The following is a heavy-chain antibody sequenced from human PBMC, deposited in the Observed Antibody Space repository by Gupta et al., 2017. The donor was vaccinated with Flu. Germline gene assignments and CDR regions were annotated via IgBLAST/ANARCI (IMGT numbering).Heavy chain of an antibody. CDR3: ARAVYYDFWSGYFLHYFDY. J-gene: IGHJ4*02. Sequence: EVQLVESGGGLVQPGGSLRLSCAASGFTFSSFWMTWVRQAPGKGLEWVANVKADGIEKYYVDSVKGRFTISRDNAKNSLYLQMNSLRAEDTAVYYCARAVYYDFWSGYFLHYFDYWGQGNLVTVAS. CDR1: GFTFSSFW. CDR2: VKADGIEK. D-gene: IGHD3-3*01. V-gene: IGHV3-7*01.